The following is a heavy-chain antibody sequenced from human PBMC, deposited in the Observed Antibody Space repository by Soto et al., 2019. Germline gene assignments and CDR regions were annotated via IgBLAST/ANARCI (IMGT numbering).Heavy chain of an antibody. CDR3: ARDDTGANFGS. J-gene: IGHJ4*02. CDR2: SNLKNDDT. CDR1: GYRLINFY. D-gene: IGHD2-8*02. V-gene: IGHV1-2*02. Sequence: QVQLVQSGAEVKKPGASARASCKAFGYRLINFYLHWVRQAPGQGLEWMGWSNLKNDDTNYAQKFQGRVPMTRDTSISVAYMELSGLNSGDTAVYYCARDDTGANFGSWGQGTLVTV.